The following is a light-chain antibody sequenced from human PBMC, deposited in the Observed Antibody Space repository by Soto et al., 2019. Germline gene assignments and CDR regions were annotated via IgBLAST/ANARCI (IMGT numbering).Light chain of an antibody. CDR1: QNIGNW. J-gene: IGKJ1*01. Sequence: DIQMTQSPSTLSASVGDRVTITCRASQNIGNWLAWYQQKPGKTPDLLIYDASSSASGVPLRFSGSGSGTEFTLTISRLQNDDSATYCCQQYNYEPWTFGQGTKVEIK. V-gene: IGKV1-5*01. CDR2: DAS. CDR3: QQYNYEPWT.